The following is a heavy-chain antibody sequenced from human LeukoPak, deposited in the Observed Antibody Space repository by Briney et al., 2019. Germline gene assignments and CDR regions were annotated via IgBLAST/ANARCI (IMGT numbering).Heavy chain of an antibody. CDR1: GGSFRGYY. CDR2: INHSGST. D-gene: IGHD6-6*01. V-gene: IGHV4-34*01. CDR3: ARSSIAARHSSGFDY. J-gene: IGHJ4*02. Sequence: PSETLSLTCAVYGGSFRGYYWSWIRQPPGKGLEWIGEINHSGSTNYNPSLKSRVTISVDTSKNQFSLKLSSVTAADTAVYYCARSSIAARHSSGFDYWGQGTLVTVSS.